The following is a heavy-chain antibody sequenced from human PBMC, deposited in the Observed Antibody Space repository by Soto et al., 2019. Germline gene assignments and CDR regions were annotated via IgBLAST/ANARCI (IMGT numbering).Heavy chain of an antibody. Sequence: HPGGSLRLSCAASGFTFSSYGMHWVRQAPGKWLEWVAVISYDGSNKYYADSVKGRFTISRDNSKNTLYLQMNSLRAEDTAVYYCAKLAYYDSSGYYDAFDIWGQGXMVTV. CDR2: ISYDGSNK. CDR1: GFTFSSYG. J-gene: IGHJ3*02. CDR3: AKLAYYDSSGYYDAFDI. V-gene: IGHV3-30*18. D-gene: IGHD3-22*01.